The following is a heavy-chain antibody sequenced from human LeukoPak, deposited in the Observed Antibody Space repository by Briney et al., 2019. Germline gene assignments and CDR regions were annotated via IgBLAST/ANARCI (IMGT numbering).Heavy chain of an antibody. CDR1: GYTFTAYF. V-gene: IGHV1-2*06. J-gene: IGHJ4*02. CDR3: ATLGEDNTDTPFDY. Sequence: ASVKVSCKASGYTFTAYFMHWVRQAPGQGLEWMGRVNPNSGVTNSIQKFQGRVTMTRDTSISTAYMDLSGLRSDDTAVYYCATLGEDNTDTPFDYWGQGTLVTVSS. CDR2: VNPNSGVT. D-gene: IGHD3-16*01.